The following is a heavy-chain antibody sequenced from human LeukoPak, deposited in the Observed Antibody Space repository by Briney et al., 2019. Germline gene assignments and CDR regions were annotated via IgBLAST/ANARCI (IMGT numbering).Heavy chain of an antibody. V-gene: IGHV4-39*07. J-gene: IGHJ4*02. Sequence: SETLSLTCSVSGGSIVSRSYYWGWIRQPPGKGLEWIGSIYYSGSTYYNPSLKSRVTISVDTSKNQFSLKLSSVTAADTAVYYCARVGPSGSYFRSFDYWGQGTLVTVSS. CDR3: ARVGPSGSYFRSFDY. CDR1: GGSIVSRSYY. D-gene: IGHD1-26*01. CDR2: IYYSGST.